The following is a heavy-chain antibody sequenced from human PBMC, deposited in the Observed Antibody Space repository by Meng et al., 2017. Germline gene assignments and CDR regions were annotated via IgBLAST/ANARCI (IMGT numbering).Heavy chain of an antibody. J-gene: IGHJ4*02. CDR2: ISGSGGST. Sequence: GESLKISCAASGFTFSSYAMSWVRQAPGKGLEWVSAISGSGGSTYYADSVKGRFTISRDNAKNTLYLLMNSLRAEDTAVYYCAKPRHYYYDSSGYYYFDYWGQGALVTVSS. CDR1: GFTFSSYA. CDR3: AKPRHYYYDSSGYYYFDY. V-gene: IGHV3-23*01. D-gene: IGHD3-22*01.